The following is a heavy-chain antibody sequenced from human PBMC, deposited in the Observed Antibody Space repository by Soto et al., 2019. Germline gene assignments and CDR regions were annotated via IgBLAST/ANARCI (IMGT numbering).Heavy chain of an antibody. CDR2: INHSGST. D-gene: IGHD2-15*01. V-gene: IGHV4-34*01. CDR1: GGSFSGYY. J-gene: IGHJ6*02. CDR3: ARVFVSCSGGSCYRGYYYYGMDV. Sequence: SETLSLTCAVYGGSFSGYYWSWIRQPPGKGLEWIGEINHSGSTNYNPSIKSRVTISVDTSKNQFSLKLSSVTAADTAVYYCARVFVSCSGGSCYRGYYYYGMDVWGQGTTVTVSS.